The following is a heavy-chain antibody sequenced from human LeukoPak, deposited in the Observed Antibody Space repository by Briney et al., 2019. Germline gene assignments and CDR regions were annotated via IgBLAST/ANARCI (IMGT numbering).Heavy chain of an antibody. V-gene: IGHV4-61*02. J-gene: IGHJ4*02. CDR2: IYTSGST. D-gene: IGHD3-22*01. CDR3: ARDRGYYYDSSGYYYNSHGYFDY. Sequence: SETLSLTCTVSGGSISSGSYYWSWIRQPAGKGLEWIGRIYTSGSTNYNPSLKSRVTISVDTSKNQFSLKLSSVTAADTAVYYCARDRGYYYDSSGYYYNSHGYFDYWGQGTLVTVSS. CDR1: GGSISSGSYY.